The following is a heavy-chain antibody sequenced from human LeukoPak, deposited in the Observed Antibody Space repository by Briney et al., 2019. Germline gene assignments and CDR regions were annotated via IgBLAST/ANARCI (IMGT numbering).Heavy chain of an antibody. D-gene: IGHD6-13*01. CDR2: INHSGST. Sequence: SETLSLTCAVYGGSFSGYYWSWIRQPPGKGLEWIGEINHSGSTNYNPSLKSRVTISVDTSKNQFSLKLSSVTAADTAVYYCARARIAAAGTMFDPWGQGTLVTVS. J-gene: IGHJ5*02. CDR3: ARARIAAAGTMFDP. V-gene: IGHV4-34*01. CDR1: GGSFSGYY.